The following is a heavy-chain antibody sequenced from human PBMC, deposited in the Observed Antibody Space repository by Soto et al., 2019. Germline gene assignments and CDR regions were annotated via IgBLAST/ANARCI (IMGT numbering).Heavy chain of an antibody. D-gene: IGHD3-22*01. CDR2: ISYDGRNK. CDR3: SCYSYASTGPGAFDF. J-gene: IGHJ4*03. CDR1: GFTLSSYA. V-gene: IGHV3-30*04. Sequence: GGSLRLSCAASGFTLSSYAMHWVRQAPGKGLEWVAVISYDGRNKKYADSVKGRFTISRDNSKKTLYLQMNRQRAEDTAVYYCSCYSYASTGPGAFDFWGQGTMVTVSS.